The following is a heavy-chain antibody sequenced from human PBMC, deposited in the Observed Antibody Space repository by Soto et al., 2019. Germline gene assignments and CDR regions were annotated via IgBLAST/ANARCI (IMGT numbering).Heavy chain of an antibody. CDR2: IYYSGST. CDR3: ARGRRGYSYGFDY. Sequence: SETLSLTCTVSGGSISSYYWSWIRQPPGKGLEWIGYIYYSGSTNYNPSLKSRVTISVDTSKNQFSRKLSSVTAADTAVYYCARGRRGYSYGFDYWGQGTLVTVSS. J-gene: IGHJ4*02. D-gene: IGHD5-18*01. CDR1: GGSISSYY. V-gene: IGHV4-59*01.